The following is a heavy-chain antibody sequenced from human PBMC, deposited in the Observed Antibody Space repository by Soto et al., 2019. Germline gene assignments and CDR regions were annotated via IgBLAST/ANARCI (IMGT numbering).Heavy chain of an antibody. CDR1: GGSFSGYY. D-gene: IGHD4-17*01. V-gene: IGHV4-34*01. J-gene: IGHJ6*02. CDR2: INHSGST. Sequence: LSLTCAVYGGSFSGYYWSWIRQPPGKGLEWIGEINHSGSTNYNPSLKSRVTISVDTSKNQFSLKLSSVTAADTAVYYCARGLGYGEETYGMDVWGQGTTVTVSS. CDR3: ARGLGYGEETYGMDV.